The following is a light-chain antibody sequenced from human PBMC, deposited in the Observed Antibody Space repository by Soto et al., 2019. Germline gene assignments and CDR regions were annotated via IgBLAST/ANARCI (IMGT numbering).Light chain of an antibody. CDR3: QQYGSSPYT. V-gene: IGKV3-20*01. J-gene: IGKJ2*01. CDR2: GAS. CDR1: QSVRNSY. Sequence: EILLTQSPGTLSLSPGERATLSCRASQSVRNSYLAWYKQKPGQAPRLLIYGASGRATGIPDRFSGSGSGTDFTLTISRLEPEDVAVYYCQQYGSSPYTFGQGTKLEI.